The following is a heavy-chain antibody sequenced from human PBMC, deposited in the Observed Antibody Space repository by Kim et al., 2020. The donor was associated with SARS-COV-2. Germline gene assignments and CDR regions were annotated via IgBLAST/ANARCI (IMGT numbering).Heavy chain of an antibody. D-gene: IGHD6-25*01. CDR3: ARQKRAGSGMDV. V-gene: IGHV6-1*01. Sequence: DYAVSVKSRITINPDTSKNQLSLQLNSVTPDDTAVYYCARQKRAGSGMDVWGQGTTVTVSS. J-gene: IGHJ6*02.